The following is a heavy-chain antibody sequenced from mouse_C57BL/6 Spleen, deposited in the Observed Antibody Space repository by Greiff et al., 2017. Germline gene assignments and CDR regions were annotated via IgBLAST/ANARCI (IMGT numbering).Heavy chain of an antibody. V-gene: IGHV14-2*01. Sequence: EVQLQESGAELVKPGASVKLSCTASGFNIKDYYMHWVKQRTEQGLEWIGRIDPEDGETKYAPKFQGKATITADTSSNTAYLQLSSLTSEDTAVYYCARSSRTTVVARHFDVWGTGTTVTVSS. J-gene: IGHJ1*03. CDR1: GFNIKDYY. D-gene: IGHD1-1*01. CDR2: IDPEDGET. CDR3: ARSSRTTVVARHFDV.